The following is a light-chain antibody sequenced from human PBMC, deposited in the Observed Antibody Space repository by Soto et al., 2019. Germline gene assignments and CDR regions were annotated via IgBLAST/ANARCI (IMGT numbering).Light chain of an antibody. V-gene: IGLV1-44*01. CDR2: SND. CDR1: SSNIGSNT. J-gene: IGLJ3*02. CDR3: ATWDDSLNGVV. Sequence: QSVLTQPPSASGTPGQRVTISCSGSSSNIGSNTVNWYLQLPGTAPKLLMYSNDQRPSGVPDRFSGSKSGTSASLAISGLQSEDEAHYYCATWDDSLNGVVFGGGTKLTVL.